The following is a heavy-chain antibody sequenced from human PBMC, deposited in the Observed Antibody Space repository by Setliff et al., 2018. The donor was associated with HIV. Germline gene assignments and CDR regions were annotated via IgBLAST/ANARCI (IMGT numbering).Heavy chain of an antibody. D-gene: IGHD3-16*01. Sequence: SETLSLTCTVSGDSITSGGYFWSWIRQHPGKGLEWIGYIYYSGSTYYNPAPKSRVTISVDTSKNQFSLKLSSVTDADTAVYYCARDRGFTFHDAFDIWGQGTMVTVSS. CDR1: GDSITSGGYF. J-gene: IGHJ3*02. CDR2: IYYSGST. V-gene: IGHV4-31*03. CDR3: ARDRGFTFHDAFDI.